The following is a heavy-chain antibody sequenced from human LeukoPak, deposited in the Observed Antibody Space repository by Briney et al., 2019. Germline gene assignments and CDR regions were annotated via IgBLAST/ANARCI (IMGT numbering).Heavy chain of an antibody. CDR1: GFTFSSYA. CDR3: AKDRTLDYDILTGPFDY. J-gene: IGHJ4*02. V-gene: IGHV3-23*01. CDR2: IRGGGGGT. Sequence: GGSLRLSCAASGFTFSSYAMSWVRQAPGKGLEWVSAIRGGGGGTYYADSVKGRFTISRDNSKNTLYLQMNSLRAEDTAVYYCAKDRTLDYDILTGPFDYWGQGTLVTVSS. D-gene: IGHD3-9*01.